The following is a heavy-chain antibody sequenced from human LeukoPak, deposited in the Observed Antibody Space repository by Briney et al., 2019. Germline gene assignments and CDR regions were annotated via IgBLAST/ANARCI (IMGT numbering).Heavy chain of an antibody. CDR1: GFTFSSYW. V-gene: IGHV3-7*01. Sequence: PGGSLTLSCAVSGFTFSSYWMTWVRQVPGKGLQWVANINQDGREKYYMDSMKGRLNISRDNTENSVFLQLTSLRPEDTGIYFCAKGRDYGDYWGQGTPVAVSS. CDR3: AKGRDYGDY. J-gene: IGHJ4*02. CDR2: INQDGREK.